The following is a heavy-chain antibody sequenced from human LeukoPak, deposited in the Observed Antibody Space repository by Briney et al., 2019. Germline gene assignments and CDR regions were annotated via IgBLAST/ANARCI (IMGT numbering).Heavy chain of an antibody. CDR3: ARHGGKSDP. D-gene: IGHD3-10*01. Sequence: ASVKVSCKASGGTFSSYAISWVRQAPGQGLEWMGRIIPILGIANYAQKFQGRVTITADKSTSTAYMELRSLRSDDTAVYYCARHGGKSDPWGQGTLVTVSS. CDR2: IIPILGIA. CDR1: GGTFSSYA. V-gene: IGHV1-69*04. J-gene: IGHJ5*02.